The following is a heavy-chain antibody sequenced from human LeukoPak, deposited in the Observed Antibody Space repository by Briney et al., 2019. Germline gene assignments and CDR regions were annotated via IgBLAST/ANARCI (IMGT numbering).Heavy chain of an antibody. D-gene: IGHD3-22*01. Sequence: PGGSLRLSCAASGFTVSSKYMSWVRQAPGKGLEWVSAISGSGGSTYYADSVKGRFTISRDNSKNTLYLQMNSLRAEDTAVYYCAKVYGYYDRDAFDIWGQGTMVTVSS. J-gene: IGHJ3*02. CDR2: ISGSGGST. CDR1: GFTVSSKY. V-gene: IGHV3-23*01. CDR3: AKVYGYYDRDAFDI.